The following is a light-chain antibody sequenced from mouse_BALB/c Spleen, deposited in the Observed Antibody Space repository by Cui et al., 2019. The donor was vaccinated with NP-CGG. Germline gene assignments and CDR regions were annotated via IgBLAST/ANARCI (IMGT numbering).Light chain of an antibody. CDR2: GTN. J-gene: IGLJ1*01. Sequence: AFVPRKSAFTTSPGETVTLTCRSSTGAVTTSNYANWIQEKPDHLFTGLIGGTNNRPPGVPARFSGSLIGDKAALTITGAQTEDEAIYFCALWFSNHWVFGGGTKLTVL. V-gene: IGLV1*01. CDR3: ALWFSNHWV. CDR1: TGAVTTSNY.